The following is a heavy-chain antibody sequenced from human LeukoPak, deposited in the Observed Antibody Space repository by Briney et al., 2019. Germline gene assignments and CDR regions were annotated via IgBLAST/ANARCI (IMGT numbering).Heavy chain of an antibody. CDR2: INPNSGGT. Sequence: ASVKVSCKASGYTFTGYYMHWVRQAPGQGLEWMGWINPNSGGTNYAQRFQGRVTMTRDTSISTAYMELSRLRSDDTAVYYCARDNVVVAATLADAFDIWGQGTMVTVSS. CDR1: GYTFTGYY. J-gene: IGHJ3*02. V-gene: IGHV1-2*02. CDR3: ARDNVVVAATLADAFDI. D-gene: IGHD2-15*01.